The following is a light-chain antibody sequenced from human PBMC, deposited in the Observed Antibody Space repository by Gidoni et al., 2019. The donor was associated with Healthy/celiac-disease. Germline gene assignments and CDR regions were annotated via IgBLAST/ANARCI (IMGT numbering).Light chain of an antibody. Sequence: QSALTQPASVSGSPGQSITISCTGTSSDVGGYNYVSWYHQHPGKAPKLMIYDVSNRPSGVSNRFSGSKSGNTASLTLSGLQAEDEAYYYCSSYTSSSTPAFGGGTKLTVL. CDR2: DVS. CDR1: SSDVGGYNY. J-gene: IGLJ2*01. CDR3: SSYTSSSTPA. V-gene: IGLV2-14*03.